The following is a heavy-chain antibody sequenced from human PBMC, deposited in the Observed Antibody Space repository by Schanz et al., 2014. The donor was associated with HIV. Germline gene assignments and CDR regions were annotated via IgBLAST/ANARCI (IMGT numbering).Heavy chain of an antibody. Sequence: QVHLVQSGAEVRKPGASVKVSCKASGYTFSAYYIHWVRQAPGQGLEWMGWINPNEGDTKFAQKFRGRVTMTRDTSISTAYMELTRLRYDDTAVYYCAKSRFQLHWFDSWGQGTLVTVSS. CDR2: INPNEGDT. D-gene: IGHD2-2*01. CDR1: GYTFSAYY. CDR3: AKSRFQLHWFDS. J-gene: IGHJ5*01. V-gene: IGHV1-2*02.